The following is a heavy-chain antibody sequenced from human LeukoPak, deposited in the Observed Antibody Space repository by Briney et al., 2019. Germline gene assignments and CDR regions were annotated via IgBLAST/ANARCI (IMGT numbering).Heavy chain of an antibody. CDR1: GFTFSSYS. CDR3: ARVGLWHYPMDS. D-gene: IGHD1-7*01. V-gene: IGHV3-48*01. CDR2: ITSSSSII. Sequence: GGSLRLSCAASGFTFSSYSMNWVRQAPGKGLEWISYITSSSSIIYYGDSVKGRFTVSRDNAKNSLYLQMNSLRAEDTAVYFCARVGLWHYPMDSLGQGTLVTVP. J-gene: IGHJ4*02.